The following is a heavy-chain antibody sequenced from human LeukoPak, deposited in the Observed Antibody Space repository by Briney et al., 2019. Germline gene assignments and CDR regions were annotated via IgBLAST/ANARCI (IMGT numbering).Heavy chain of an antibody. Sequence: GRSLRLSCAASGFTFSSYGMHWVRQAPGKGLEWVAVISYDGSNKYYADSVKGRFTISRDNSKNTLYLQMNSLRAEDTAVYYCAKEDSSGYYHSAWGQGTLVTVSS. CDR2: ISYDGSNK. CDR3: AKEDSSGYYHSA. V-gene: IGHV3-30*18. D-gene: IGHD3-22*01. CDR1: GFTFSSYG. J-gene: IGHJ5*02.